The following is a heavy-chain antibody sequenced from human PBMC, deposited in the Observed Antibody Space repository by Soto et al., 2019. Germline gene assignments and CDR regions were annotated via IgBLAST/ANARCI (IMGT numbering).Heavy chain of an antibody. D-gene: IGHD3-22*01. CDR2: INHSGST. V-gene: IGHV4-34*01. CDR1: GGSFSGYY. Sequence: SETLSLTCAVYGGSFSGYYWSWIRQPPGKGLEWIGEINHSGSTNYNPSLKSRVTISVDTSKNQFSLKLISVTAADTAVYYCARASMVGSGYPYYFDYWGQGTLVTVSS. CDR3: ARASMVGSGYPYYFDY. J-gene: IGHJ4*02.